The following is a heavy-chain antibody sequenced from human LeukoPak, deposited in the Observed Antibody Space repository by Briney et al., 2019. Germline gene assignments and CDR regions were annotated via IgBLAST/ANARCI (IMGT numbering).Heavy chain of an antibody. CDR1: GYTFTGYY. V-gene: IGHV1-69*13. D-gene: IGHD6-6*01. Sequence: GASVKVSCKASGYTFTGYYMHWVRQAPGQGLEWMGGIIPIFGTANYAQKFQGRVTITADESTSTAYMELSSLRSEDTAVYYCASLYSSSSGPPPRFDYWGQGTLVTVSS. J-gene: IGHJ4*02. CDR2: IIPIFGTA. CDR3: ASLYSSSSGPPPRFDY.